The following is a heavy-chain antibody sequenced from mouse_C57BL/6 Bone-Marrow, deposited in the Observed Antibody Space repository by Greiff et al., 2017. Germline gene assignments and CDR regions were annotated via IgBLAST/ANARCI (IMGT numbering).Heavy chain of an antibody. CDR2: IYPGGGYT. CDR3: VRRSWDTTVVATFDY. CDR1: GYTFTNYW. Sequence: VQLQQSGAELVRPGTSVKMSCKASGYTFTNYWIGWAKQRPGHGLEWIGDIYPGGGYTNYNEKFKGKATLTADKSSSTAYLQFSRLTSEDSAVFYCVRRSWDTTVVATFDYWGQGTTLTVSS. J-gene: IGHJ2*01. V-gene: IGHV1-63*01. D-gene: IGHD1-1*01.